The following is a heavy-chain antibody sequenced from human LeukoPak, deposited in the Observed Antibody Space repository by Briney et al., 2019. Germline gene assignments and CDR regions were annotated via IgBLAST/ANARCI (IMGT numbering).Heavy chain of an antibody. V-gene: IGHV4-61*08. CDR1: GGSNSSGGYS. D-gene: IGHD1-20*01. CDR2: IYYSGST. CDR3: ARGPGITGTNIDY. Sequence: SETLSLTCAVSGGSNSSGGYSWSWIRQPPGKGLEWIGYIYYSGSTNYNPSLKSRVTISVDTSKNQFSLKLSSVTAADTAVYYCARGPGITGTNIDYWGQGTLVTVSS. J-gene: IGHJ4*02.